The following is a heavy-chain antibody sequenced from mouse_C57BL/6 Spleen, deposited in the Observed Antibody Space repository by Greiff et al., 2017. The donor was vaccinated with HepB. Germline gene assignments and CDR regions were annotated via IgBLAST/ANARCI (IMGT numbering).Heavy chain of an antibody. J-gene: IGHJ4*01. V-gene: IGHV1-18*01. Sequence: VQLKESGPELVKPGASVKIPCKASGYTFTDYNMDWVKQSHGKSLEWIGDINPNNGGTIYNQKFKGKATLTVDKSSSTAYMELRSLTSEDTAVYYCARRPILLLGAMDYWGQGTSVTVSS. CDR3: ARRPILLLGAMDY. CDR2: INPNNGGT. D-gene: IGHD1-1*02. CDR1: GYTFTDYN.